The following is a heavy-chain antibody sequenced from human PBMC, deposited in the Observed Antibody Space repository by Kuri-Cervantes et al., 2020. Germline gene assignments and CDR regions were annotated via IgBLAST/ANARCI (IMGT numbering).Heavy chain of an antibody. CDR2: IYTSGST. CDR1: GGSISSGSYY. J-gene: IGHJ6*02. Sequence: LRLSCTVSGGSISSGSYYWSWIRQPAGKGLEWIGRIYTSGSTNYNPSLKSRVTISVDTSKNQFSLKLSSVTAADTAVYYCARGHYGLDVWGQGTTVTVSS. CDR3: ARGHYGLDV. V-gene: IGHV4-61*02.